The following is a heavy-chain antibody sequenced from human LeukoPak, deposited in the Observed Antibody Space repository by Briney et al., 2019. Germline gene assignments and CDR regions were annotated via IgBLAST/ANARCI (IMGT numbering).Heavy chain of an antibody. Sequence: ETPSLTCAVYGGSFSGYYWTWVRQAPGKGLEWVSVIYSGGSTYYADSVKGRFTISRDNSKNTLYLQMNSLRAEDTAVYYCAREAAMGSFWGQGTLVTVSS. CDR1: GGSFSGYY. CDR2: IYSGGST. CDR3: AREAAMGSF. D-gene: IGHD5-18*01. V-gene: IGHV3-53*01. J-gene: IGHJ4*02.